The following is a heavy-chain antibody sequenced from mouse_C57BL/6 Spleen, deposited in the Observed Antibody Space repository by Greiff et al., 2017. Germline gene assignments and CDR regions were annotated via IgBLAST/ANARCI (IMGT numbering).Heavy chain of an antibody. CDR1: GYTFTSYW. D-gene: IGHD2-4*01. J-gene: IGHJ3*01. CDR2: IHPNSGST. V-gene: IGHV1-64*01. Sequence: VQLQQPGAELVKPGASVKLSCKASGYTFTSYWMHWVKQRPGQGLEWIGMIHPNSGSTNYNEKFKSKATLTVDKSSSTAYMQLSSLTSEDSAVYYCDRNDYDSWFAYWGQGTLVTVSA. CDR3: DRNDYDSWFAY.